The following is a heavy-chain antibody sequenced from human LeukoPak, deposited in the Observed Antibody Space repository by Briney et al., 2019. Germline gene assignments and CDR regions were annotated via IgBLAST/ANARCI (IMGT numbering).Heavy chain of an antibody. V-gene: IGHV4-39*01. CDR1: GGSMITDTFY. D-gene: IGHD1-7*01. CDR2: MYSNGGGR. J-gene: IGHJ6*03. CDR3: TRRTYSTYMDV. Sequence: SETLSLTCTVSGGSMITDTFYWVWIRQPPGKGLEWIVNMYSNGGGRQYNRSLTNRVSISVDTSKNQFFLNLNSVTAADTAIYYCTRRTYSTYMDVWGQGTTVTVSS.